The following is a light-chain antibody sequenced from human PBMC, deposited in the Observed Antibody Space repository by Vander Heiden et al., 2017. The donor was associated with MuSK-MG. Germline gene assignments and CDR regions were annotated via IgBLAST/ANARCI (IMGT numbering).Light chain of an antibody. V-gene: IGKV2-28*01. J-gene: IGKJ4*01. CDR3: MESLQTALT. Sequence: NVMTQSPPSLPVTPGEPASISCTSSQSLLHGNGNTYLDWYLQKSGQSPQLLIYLASNPAAGVPDRFSASGSGTDFTRKSSRVDAEDVRVYYCMESLQTALTCGGGTKVEIK. CDR2: LAS. CDR1: QSLLHGNGNTY.